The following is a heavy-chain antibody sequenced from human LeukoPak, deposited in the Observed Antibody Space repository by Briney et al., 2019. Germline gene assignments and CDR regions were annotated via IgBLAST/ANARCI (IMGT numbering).Heavy chain of an antibody. CDR1: GYIFTDYY. J-gene: IGHJ6*03. V-gene: IGHV1-2*02. Sequence: ASVKVSCKASGYIFTDYYMHWVRQAPGQGLEWMGWINPNSGGTNYAQKFQGRVTMTRDTSISTAYMELSRLRSDDTAVYYCARDDYYYYYMDVWGKGTTVTISS. CDR3: ARDDYYYYYMDV. CDR2: INPNSGGT.